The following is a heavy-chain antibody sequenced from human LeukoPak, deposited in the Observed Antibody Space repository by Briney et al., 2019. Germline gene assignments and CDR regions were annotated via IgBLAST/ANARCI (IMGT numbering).Heavy chain of an antibody. CDR1: GYTFTSYG. CDR3: YIHAAQAIDY. D-gene: IGHD2-15*01. J-gene: IGHJ4*02. CDR2: INPNSGGT. V-gene: IGHV1-2*02. Sequence: GASVKVSCKASGYTFTSYGISWVRQAPGQGLEWMGWINPNSGGTNYAQKFQGRVTMTRDTSISTAYMELSRLRSDDTAVYYCYIHAAQAIDYWGQGTLVTVSS.